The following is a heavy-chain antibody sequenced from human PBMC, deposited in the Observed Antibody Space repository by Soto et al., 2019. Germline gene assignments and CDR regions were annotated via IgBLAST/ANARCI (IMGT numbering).Heavy chain of an antibody. CDR1: GFTFSNYA. V-gene: IGHV3-23*01. J-gene: IGHJ4*02. CDR2: IGGRATSA. D-gene: IGHD3-22*01. CDR3: AKSRYSDSSGDFYDF. Sequence: EVQLLESGGGLVQPGGSLRLSCAASGFTFSNYAMSWVRQAPGKGLEWVSGIGGRATSAYYADSVKGRFAISRDNSYNTLVLQLNSLRAEDTAVYYCAKSRYSDSSGDFYDFWGPGTLVSVSS.